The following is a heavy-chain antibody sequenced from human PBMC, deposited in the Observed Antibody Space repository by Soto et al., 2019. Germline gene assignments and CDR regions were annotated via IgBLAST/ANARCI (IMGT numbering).Heavy chain of an antibody. J-gene: IGHJ5*02. CDR2: IYYSGST. V-gene: IGHV4-59*08. Sequence: SETLSLTCTVSGFSISSYYWSWIRQPPGKGLEWIGYIYYSGSTNYNPSLKSRVTISVDTSKNQFSLKLSSVTAADTAVYYCARASTVTTRGSRNNWFDPWGQGTLVTVSS. CDR1: GFSISSYY. D-gene: IGHD4-17*01. CDR3: ARASTVTTRGSRNNWFDP.